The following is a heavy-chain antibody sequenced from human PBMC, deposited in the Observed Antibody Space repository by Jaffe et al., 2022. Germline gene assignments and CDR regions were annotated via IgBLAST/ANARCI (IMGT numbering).Heavy chain of an antibody. CDR2: IYHSGST. D-gene: IGHD4-17*01. Sequence: QVQLQESGPGLVKPSETLSLTCAVSGYSISSGYYWGWIRQPPGKGLEWIGSIYHSGSTYYNPSLKSRVTISVDTSKNQFSLKLSSVTAADTAVYYCARTTVTTRDYWGQGTLVTVSS. CDR3: ARTTVTTRDY. V-gene: IGHV4-38-2*01. J-gene: IGHJ4*02. CDR1: GYSISSGYY.